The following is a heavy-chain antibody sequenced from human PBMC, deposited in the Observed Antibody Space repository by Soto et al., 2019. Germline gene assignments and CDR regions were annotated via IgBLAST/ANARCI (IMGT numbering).Heavy chain of an antibody. CDR3: ARVAGFYNWFDP. CDR1: RYTFTSYT. CDR2: ISAGNGEA. J-gene: IGHJ5*02. V-gene: IGHV1-3*01. D-gene: IGHD6-19*01. Sequence: ASVKVSCKASRYTFTSYTIRWVRQAPGQRLEWMGWISAGNGEAQHSQNFQGRLTFTGDTSASTVYMELSSLRSEDTAVYYCARVAGFYNWFDPWGQGTLVTVSS.